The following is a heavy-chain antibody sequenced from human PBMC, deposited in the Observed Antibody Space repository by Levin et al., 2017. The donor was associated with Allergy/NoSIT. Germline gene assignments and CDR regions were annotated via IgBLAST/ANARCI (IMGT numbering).Heavy chain of an antibody. Sequence: SQTLSLTCAVYGGSFSGYYWSWIRQPPGKGLEWIGEINHSGSTNYNPSLKSRVTISVDTSKNQFSLKLSSVTAADTAVYYCARVGDIVVVPAAPLGGMDVWGQGTTVTVSS. D-gene: IGHD2-2*01. V-gene: IGHV4-34*01. CDR2: INHSGST. J-gene: IGHJ6*02. CDR3: ARVGDIVVVPAAPLGGMDV. CDR1: GGSFSGYY.